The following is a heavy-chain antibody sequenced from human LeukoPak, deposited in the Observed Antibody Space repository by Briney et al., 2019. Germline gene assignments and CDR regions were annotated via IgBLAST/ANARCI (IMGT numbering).Heavy chain of an antibody. CDR3: AKSVVGYSYAAPIFDY. V-gene: IGHV3-23*01. J-gene: IGHJ4*02. CDR2: ISGSGGST. D-gene: IGHD5-18*01. Sequence: PGGSLRLSCVASGFTFRNYAISWVRQAPGKGLEWVSAISGSGGSTYYADSVKGRFTISRDNSKNTLYLQMNSLRAEDTAVYYCAKSVVGYSYAAPIFDYWGQGTLVTVSS. CDR1: GFTFRNYA.